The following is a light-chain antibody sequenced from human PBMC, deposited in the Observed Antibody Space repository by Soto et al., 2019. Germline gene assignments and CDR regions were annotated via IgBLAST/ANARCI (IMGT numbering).Light chain of an antibody. V-gene: IGKV3-11*01. CDR2: DAS. J-gene: IGKJ4*01. CDR1: QSVSSY. CDR3: QHRSSWPIT. Sequence: EIVLTQSPGTLSLSPGERATLSCRASQSVSSYLVWYQQKPGQAPRLLIYDASTRATGIPARFSGSVSGTDFTPTISSLEPEDSAVYYCQHRSSWPITFGGGTKVEI.